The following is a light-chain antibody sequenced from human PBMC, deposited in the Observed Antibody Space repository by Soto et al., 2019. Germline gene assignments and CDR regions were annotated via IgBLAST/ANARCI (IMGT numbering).Light chain of an antibody. CDR2: GPS. CDR1: QTVNSIF. V-gene: IGKV3-20*01. Sequence: EIVLTQSPDTLSLSLGERATLSCKTSQTVNSIFFAWYQQKLGQPPRLLIYGPSSRATGIPDRFSGGGSGTDFNLTISRLEREDSAVYYCQQCSSSPRTFGQGTKVDIK. J-gene: IGKJ1*01. CDR3: QQCSSSPRT.